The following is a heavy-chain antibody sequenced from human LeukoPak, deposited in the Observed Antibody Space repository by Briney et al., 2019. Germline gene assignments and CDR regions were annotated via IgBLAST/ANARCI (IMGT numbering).Heavy chain of an antibody. CDR3: AVQGVVAAITAGG. D-gene: IGHD2-15*01. Sequence: GGSLRLSRAASGFTFSSYSMNWVRQAPGKGLEWVSYISSSSSTIYYVDSVKGRFTISRDNAKNSLYLQMNSLRVEDTAVYYCAVQGVVAAITAGGWGQGTLVTVSS. CDR2: ISSSSSTI. J-gene: IGHJ4*02. V-gene: IGHV3-48*01. CDR1: GFTFSSYS.